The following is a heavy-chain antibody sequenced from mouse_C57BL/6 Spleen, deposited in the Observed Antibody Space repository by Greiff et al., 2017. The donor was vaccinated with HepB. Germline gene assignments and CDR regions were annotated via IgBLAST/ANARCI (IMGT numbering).Heavy chain of an antibody. D-gene: IGHD2-5*01. CDR1: GFTFSSYA. J-gene: IGHJ3*01. Sequence: EVQGVESGGGLVKPGGSLKLSCAASGFTFSSYAMSWVRQTPEKRLEWVATISDGGSYTYYPDNVKGRFTISRDNAKNNLYLQMSHRKSEDTAMYYCARDYYSNSFAYWGQGTLVTVSA. V-gene: IGHV5-4*01. CDR3: ARDYYSNSFAY. CDR2: ISDGGSYT.